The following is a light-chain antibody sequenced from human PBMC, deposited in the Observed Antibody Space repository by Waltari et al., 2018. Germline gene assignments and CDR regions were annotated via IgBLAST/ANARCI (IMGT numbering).Light chain of an antibody. V-gene: IGLV2-14*03. CDR3: SSYTASRLYV. Sequence: QSALTQPASVSGSPGQSITISCTGTSSDVGGYNYLSWYQQYPGKAPKLVIHDVSSRPSGTSDRFSGSKSGNTASLIISGLQADDEADYYCSSYTASRLYVFGTGTKVTVL. J-gene: IGLJ1*01. CDR1: SSDVGGYNY. CDR2: DVS.